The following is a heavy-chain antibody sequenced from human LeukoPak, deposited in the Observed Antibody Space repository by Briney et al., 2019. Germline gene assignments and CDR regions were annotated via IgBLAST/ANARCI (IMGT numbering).Heavy chain of an antibody. D-gene: IGHD2-2*01. CDR3: ARRPRTRGIVVVPAAMGAFDI. J-gene: IGHJ3*02. Sequence: SGTLSLTCAVSGGSISSSNWWSWVRQPPGQGLAWIGEIYHSGSTNYNPSLKSRVTISVDKSKNQFSLKLSSVTAADTAVYYCARRPRTRGIVVVPAAMGAFDIWGQGTMVTVSS. CDR2: IYHSGST. CDR1: GGSISSSNW. V-gene: IGHV4-4*02.